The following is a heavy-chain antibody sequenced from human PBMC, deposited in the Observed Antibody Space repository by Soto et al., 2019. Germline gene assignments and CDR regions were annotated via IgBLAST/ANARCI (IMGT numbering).Heavy chain of an antibody. D-gene: IGHD2-2*02. CDR2: IKPDRSAL. Sequence: EVQLVESGGGLVLPGGSPRLSGAGSGFVFSSSLMTWVRQAPGKGLEWVANIKPDRSALYYADSVKGRVTISRDNARNSLYLQLSDLRPEYTAEYYCAGECILTSIPIYKYVYYAINVWGQGTTVIVGS. CDR1: GFVFSSSL. J-gene: IGHJ6*01. CDR3: AGECILTSIPIYKYVYYAINV. V-gene: IGHV3-7*03.